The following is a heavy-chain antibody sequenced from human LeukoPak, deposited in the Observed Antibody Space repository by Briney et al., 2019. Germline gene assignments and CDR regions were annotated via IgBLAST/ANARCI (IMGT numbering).Heavy chain of an antibody. Sequence: GGSLRLSCAASGYTFSNYAMSWVRQAPGKGLEWVSAIVGSGGATYYADSVKGRFTISRDNSKNTLYLQMSTLRAEDTAVYFCAKWEDYDGLTGYYVSDYWGQGTLVTVSS. CDR3: AKWEDYDGLTGYYVSDY. CDR2: IVGSGGAT. J-gene: IGHJ4*02. V-gene: IGHV3-23*01. D-gene: IGHD3-9*01. CDR1: GYTFSNYA.